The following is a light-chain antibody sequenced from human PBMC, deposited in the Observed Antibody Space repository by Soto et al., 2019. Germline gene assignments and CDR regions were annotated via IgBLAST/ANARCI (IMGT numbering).Light chain of an antibody. Sequence: DIQMTQSPSYLSASVGDRVTITCQASQDISNYCNWYQQKPGKAPKLLIYDSSNLETGVPSRFSGSMSGTDFTCTISSLQPEDIATYFCQQYDDLPITFGQGTRLEIK. CDR3: QQYDDLPIT. J-gene: IGKJ5*01. CDR2: DSS. V-gene: IGKV1-33*01. CDR1: QDISNY.